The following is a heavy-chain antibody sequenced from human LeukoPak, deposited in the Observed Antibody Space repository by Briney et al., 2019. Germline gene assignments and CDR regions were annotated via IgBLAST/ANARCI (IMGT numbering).Heavy chain of an antibody. CDR1: GYTFTSYY. CDR2: INPGGGST. D-gene: IGHD3-22*01. J-gene: IGHJ4*02. CDR3: ARDREWGPEDYYDG. V-gene: IGHV1-46*01. Sequence: GASVKASCKASGYTFTSYYIHWVRQAPGQGLEWMGIINPGGGSTSYAQKLQGRVTMTRDTSTSTVYMELSSLRSEDTAVYYCARDREWGPEDYYDGWGQGTLVTVSS.